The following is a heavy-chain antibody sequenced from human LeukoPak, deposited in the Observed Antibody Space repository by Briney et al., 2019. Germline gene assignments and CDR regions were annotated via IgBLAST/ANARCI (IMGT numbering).Heavy chain of an antibody. CDR1: GYTFTSYD. D-gene: IGHD3-16*02. CDR2: MNPNSGNT. CDR3: ARGSYDYIWGSYRYTGLRY. V-gene: IGHV1-8*02. J-gene: IGHJ4*02. Sequence: ASVKVSCKASGYTFTSYDINWVRQATGQGLEWMGWMNPNSGNTSYAQKFQGRVAMTRNTSINTAYMELSSLRSEDTAVYYCARGSYDYIWGSYRYTGLRYWGQGTLVTVSS.